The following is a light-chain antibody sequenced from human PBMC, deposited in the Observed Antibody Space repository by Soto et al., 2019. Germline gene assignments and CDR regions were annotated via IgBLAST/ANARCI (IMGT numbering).Light chain of an antibody. Sequence: DIQMTQSPSTLSGSVGDRVTITCRASQTISSWLARYQQKPGKAPKLLIYKASTLKSGVPSRFSGSGSGTEFTLTISSLQPDDFATYYCHHYNSYSEAFGQGTKVDIK. CDR3: HHYNSYSEA. J-gene: IGKJ1*01. V-gene: IGKV1-5*03. CDR2: KAS. CDR1: QTISSW.